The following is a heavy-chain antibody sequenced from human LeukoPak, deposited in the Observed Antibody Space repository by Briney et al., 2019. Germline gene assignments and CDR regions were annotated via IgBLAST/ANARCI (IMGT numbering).Heavy chain of an antibody. Sequence: PGGSLRLSCAASGFTFSSYSMNWVRRAPGKGLEWVSSISSSSSYIYYADSVKGRFTISRDNAKNSLYLQMNSLRAEDTAVYYCARESLYGGNSFDYWGQGTLVTVSS. V-gene: IGHV3-21*01. CDR2: ISSSSSYI. CDR1: GFTFSSYS. J-gene: IGHJ4*02. D-gene: IGHD4-23*01. CDR3: ARESLYGGNSFDY.